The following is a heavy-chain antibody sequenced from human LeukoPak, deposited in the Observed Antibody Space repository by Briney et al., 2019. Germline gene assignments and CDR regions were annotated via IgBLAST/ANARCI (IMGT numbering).Heavy chain of an antibody. CDR3: ARATWRYSVDY. D-gene: IGHD5-18*01. V-gene: IGHV4-61*08. CDR2: IYHSGST. Sequence: SETLSLTCTVSGGSISSGGYYWSWIRQPPGKGLEWIGCIYHSGSTYYNPSLKSRVTISVDTSKNQFSLKLSSVTAADTAVYYCARATWRYSVDYWGQGTLVTVSS. CDR1: GGSISSGGYY. J-gene: IGHJ4*02.